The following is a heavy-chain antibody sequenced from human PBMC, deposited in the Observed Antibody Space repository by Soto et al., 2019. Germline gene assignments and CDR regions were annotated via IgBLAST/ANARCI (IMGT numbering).Heavy chain of an antibody. J-gene: IGHJ6*02. V-gene: IGHV1-2*04. D-gene: IGHD6-13*01. CDR3: ARDFVAAGYYYYGMDV. CDR1: GYTFTGYY. Sequence: ASVKVSCKAPGYTFTGYYMHWVRQAPGQGLEWMGWINPNSGGTNYAQKFQGWVTMTRDTSISTAYMELSRLRSDDTAVYYCARDFVAAGYYYYGMDVWGQGTTVTVSS. CDR2: INPNSGGT.